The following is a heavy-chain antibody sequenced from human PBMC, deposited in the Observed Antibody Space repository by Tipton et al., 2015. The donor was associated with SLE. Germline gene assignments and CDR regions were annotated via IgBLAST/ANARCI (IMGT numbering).Heavy chain of an antibody. Sequence: TLSLTCAVYGGSFSGYYWSWIRQPPGKGLEWIGEINHSGSTNYNPSLKSRVTISVDTSKNQFSLKLSPVTAADTAVYYCASHLGAVLANWGQGTLVTVSS. CDR2: INHSGST. J-gene: IGHJ4*02. V-gene: IGHV4-34*01. CDR1: GGSFSGYY. D-gene: IGHD6-19*01. CDR3: ASHLGAVLAN.